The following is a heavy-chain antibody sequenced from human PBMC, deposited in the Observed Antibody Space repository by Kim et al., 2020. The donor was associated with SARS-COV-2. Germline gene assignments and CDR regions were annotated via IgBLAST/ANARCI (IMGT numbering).Heavy chain of an antibody. D-gene: IGHD1-26*01. CDR1: GYTFTGYY. CDR2: INPNSGGT. CDR3: ARDKGELPTLGTYYYGMDV. J-gene: IGHJ6*02. Sequence: ASVKVSCKASGYTFTGYYMHWVRQAPGQGLEWMGWINPNSGGTNYAQKFQGWVTMTRDTSISTAYMELSRLRSDDTAVYYCARDKGELPTLGTYYYGMDVWGQGTTVTVSS. V-gene: IGHV1-2*04.